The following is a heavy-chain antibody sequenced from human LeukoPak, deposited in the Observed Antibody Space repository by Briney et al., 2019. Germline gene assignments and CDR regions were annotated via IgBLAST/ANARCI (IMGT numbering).Heavy chain of an antibody. J-gene: IGHJ1*01. Sequence: GGSLRLSCAASGFTFNNYAMNWVRQAPGKGLEWVSTISGGGDNTYCADSVKGRFTISRDNSKNTLYLQMDGLRTEDTAIYYCARDVREMATTLTFQHWGQGTLVTVSS. V-gene: IGHV3-23*01. CDR1: GFTFNNYA. D-gene: IGHD5-24*01. CDR2: ISGGGDNT. CDR3: ARDVREMATTLTFQH.